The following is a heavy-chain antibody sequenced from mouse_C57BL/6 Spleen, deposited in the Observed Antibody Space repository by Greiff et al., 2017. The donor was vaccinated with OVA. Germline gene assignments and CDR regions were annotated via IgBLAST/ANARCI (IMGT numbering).Heavy chain of an antibody. CDR1: GYSITSGYY. CDR3: ARDNGYYGSDY. V-gene: IGHV3-6*01. J-gene: IGHJ2*01. CDR2: ISYDGSN. D-gene: IGHD2-3*01. Sequence: EVQLQQSGPGLVKPSQSLSLTCSVTGYSITSGYYWNWIRQFPGNKLEWMGYISYDGSNNYNPSLKNRISITRDTSKNQFFLKLNSVTTEDTATYYCARDNGYYGSDYWGQGTTLTVSS.